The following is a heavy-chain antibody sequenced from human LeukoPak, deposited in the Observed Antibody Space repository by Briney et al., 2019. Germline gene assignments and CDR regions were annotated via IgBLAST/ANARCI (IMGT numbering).Heavy chain of an antibody. V-gene: IGHV4-61*02. CDR3: ARRQEGHDY. J-gene: IGHJ4*02. CDR1: GVSTASTFYY. Sequence: PSETLSLTCSVSGVSTASTFYYWNWLRQPAGKGLEWIGRIYTTGSTDYNPSLKSRVTISLDTARNQFSLKVSSVTAADTAVYYCARRQEGHDYWGQGTLVTVSS. CDR2: IYTTGST.